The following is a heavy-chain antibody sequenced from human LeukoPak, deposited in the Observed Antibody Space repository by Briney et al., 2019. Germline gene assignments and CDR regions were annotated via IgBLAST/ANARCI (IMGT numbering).Heavy chain of an antibody. J-gene: IGHJ4*02. CDR2: ISYDGSNK. V-gene: IGHV3-30*18. D-gene: IGHD6-19*01. CDR3: AKDRYSSGWYYFDY. Sequence: PGGSLRLSCAASGFTFSSYDMHWVRQAPGKGLEWVAVISYDGSNKYYADSVKGRFTISRDNSKNTLYLQMNSLRAEDTAVYYCAKDRYSSGWYYFDYWGQGTLVTVSS. CDR1: GFTFSSYD.